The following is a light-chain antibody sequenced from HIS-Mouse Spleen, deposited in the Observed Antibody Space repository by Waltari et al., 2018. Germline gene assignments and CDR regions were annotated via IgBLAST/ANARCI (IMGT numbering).Light chain of an antibody. J-gene: IGLJ3*02. CDR3: CSYAGSSTLV. Sequence: QSALTQPASVSGSPGQSITISCTGTSSDVGSYNLVSWYQQHPGKAPKLMIYEGSKRPSGVSNRFSGSQSGNTASLTSSGLQAEDEADYYCCSYAGSSTLVFGGGTKLTVL. CDR2: EGS. V-gene: IGLV2-23*01. CDR1: SSDVGSYNL.